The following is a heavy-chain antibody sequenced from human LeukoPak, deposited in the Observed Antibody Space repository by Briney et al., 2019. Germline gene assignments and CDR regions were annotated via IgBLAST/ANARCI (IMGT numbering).Heavy chain of an antibody. Sequence: SETLSLTCTVSGGSISSYYWSWIRQPPGKGLEWIGYIYYSGSTNYNPSLKSRVTISVDTSKNQFSLKLSSVTDADTAVYYCARVGRGYSSSWYVGYYYYMDVWGKGTTVTVSS. CDR1: GGSISSYY. CDR2: IYYSGST. D-gene: IGHD6-13*01. J-gene: IGHJ6*03. V-gene: IGHV4-59*01. CDR3: ARVGRGYSSSWYVGYYYYMDV.